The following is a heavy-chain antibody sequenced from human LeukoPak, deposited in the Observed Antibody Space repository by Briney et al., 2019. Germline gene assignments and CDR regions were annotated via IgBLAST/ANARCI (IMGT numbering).Heavy chain of an antibody. Sequence: GGSLRLSCAASGFTFSSYAMHWVRQAPGKGLEWVAVISYDGSNKYYADSVKGRFTISRDNSKNTLYLQMNSLRAEDTAVYYCAKDLYCSGGSCYSSGVGYNYFDYWGQGTLVTVSS. CDR3: AKDLYCSGGSCYSSGVGYNYFDY. CDR2: ISYDGSNK. D-gene: IGHD2-15*01. V-gene: IGHV3-30*04. J-gene: IGHJ4*02. CDR1: GFTFSSYA.